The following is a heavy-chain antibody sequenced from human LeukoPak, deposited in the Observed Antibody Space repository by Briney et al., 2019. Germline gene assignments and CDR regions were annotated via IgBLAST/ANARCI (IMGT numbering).Heavy chain of an antibody. CDR1: GYTFSSYG. V-gene: IGHV1-18*01. Sequence: ASVKVSCKASGYTFSSYGISWVRQAPGQGLEWMGWISAYNGDTKHAQKLQGRVTMTTDTSTSTAYMELRSLRSDDTAVYYCGRDSTYSSGLIDYWGQGTLVTVSS. CDR3: GRDSTYSSGLIDY. D-gene: IGHD6-19*01. CDR2: ISAYNGDT. J-gene: IGHJ4*02.